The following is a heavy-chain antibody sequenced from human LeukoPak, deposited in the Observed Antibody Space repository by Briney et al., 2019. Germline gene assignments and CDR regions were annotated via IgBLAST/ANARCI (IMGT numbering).Heavy chain of an antibody. CDR2: ISGTGSFI. Sequence: PGGSLRLSCAASGFTFSSYSMNWVRQAPGKGLEWVSSISGTGSFIYYADSVKGRFTISRDNAKNSLYLQMNSLRAEDTAVYYCARVEYSSSSDYWGQGTLVTVSS. D-gene: IGHD6-6*01. CDR3: ARVEYSSSSDY. J-gene: IGHJ4*02. V-gene: IGHV3-21*01. CDR1: GFTFSSYS.